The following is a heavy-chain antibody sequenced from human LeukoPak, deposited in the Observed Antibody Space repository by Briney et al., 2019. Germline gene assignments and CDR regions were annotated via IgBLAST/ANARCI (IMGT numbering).Heavy chain of an antibody. J-gene: IGHJ3*02. Sequence: GGSLRLSCAASGFTFDDYAMHWVRQAPGKGLEWVSGITWNSGSIGYADSVKGRFTISRDNAKNSLYLQMNSLRAEDMALYYCAKSPTFRSPRLRNDAFDIWGQGTMVTVSS. D-gene: IGHD6-25*01. CDR1: GFTFDDYA. CDR3: AKSPTFRSPRLRNDAFDI. V-gene: IGHV3-9*03. CDR2: ITWNSGSI.